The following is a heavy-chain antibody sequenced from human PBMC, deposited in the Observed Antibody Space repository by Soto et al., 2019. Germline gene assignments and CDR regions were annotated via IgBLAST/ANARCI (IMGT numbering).Heavy chain of an antibody. V-gene: IGHV3-49*04. CDR1: GFTFGDYA. Sequence: GGSLRLSCTASGFTFGDYAMSWVRQAPGKGLEWVGFIRSKAYGGTTEYAASVKGRFTISRDDSKSIAYLQMNSLKTEDTDVYYCTGDWNYLYGMDVWGQGTTVTVSS. CDR3: TGDWNYLYGMDV. CDR2: IRSKAYGGTT. D-gene: IGHD1-1*01. J-gene: IGHJ6*02.